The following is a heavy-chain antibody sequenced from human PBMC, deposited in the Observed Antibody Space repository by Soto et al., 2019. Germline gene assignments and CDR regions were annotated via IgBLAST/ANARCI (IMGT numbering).Heavy chain of an antibody. D-gene: IGHD3-9*01. V-gene: IGHV3-30*03. CDR2: ISYDGSNK. Sequence: GGSLRLSCAASGFTFSSYGMHWVRQAPGKGLEWVAVISYDGSNKYYADSVKGRFTISRDNSKNTLYLQMNSLRAEDTAVYYCARDFGNSEDILTGPLTDWGQGTLVTVSS. CDR3: ARDFGNSEDILTGPLTD. CDR1: GFTFSSYG. J-gene: IGHJ4*02.